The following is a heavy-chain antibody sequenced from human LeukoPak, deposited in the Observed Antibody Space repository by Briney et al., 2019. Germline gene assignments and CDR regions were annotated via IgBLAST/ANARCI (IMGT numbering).Heavy chain of an antibody. CDR3: AREPDYYGSGSYFLHYYYYGMDV. CDR2: IKQDGSEK. Sequence: GGSLRLSCAASGFTFSSSWMSWVRQAPGKGLEWVANIKQDGSEKYYVDSVKGRFTISRDNAKNSLYLQMNSLRAEDTAVYYCAREPDYYGSGSYFLHYYYYGMDVWGQGTTVTVSS. V-gene: IGHV3-7*01. D-gene: IGHD3-10*01. J-gene: IGHJ6*02. CDR1: GFTFSSSW.